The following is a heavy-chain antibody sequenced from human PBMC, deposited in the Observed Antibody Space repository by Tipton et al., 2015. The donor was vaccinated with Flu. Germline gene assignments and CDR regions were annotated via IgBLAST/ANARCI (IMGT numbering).Heavy chain of an antibody. CDR1: GFAFSNYA. CDR2: ISGSGGNT. J-gene: IGHJ4*02. V-gene: IGHV3-23*01. D-gene: IGHD6-19*01. Sequence: SLRLSCATSGFAFSNYALSWVRQAPGKGLEWVSGISGSGGNTYYADSVKGRFTLSRDDSKNTLHLQMSSLRAEDTAIYYCAGGSGWLIENWGQGTQVTVS. CDR3: AGGSGWLIEN.